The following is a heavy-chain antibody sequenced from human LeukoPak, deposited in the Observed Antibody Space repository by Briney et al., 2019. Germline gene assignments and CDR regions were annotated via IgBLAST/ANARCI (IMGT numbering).Heavy chain of an antibody. CDR2: INSDGSST. CDR1: GFTFSSYW. J-gene: IGHJ4*02. D-gene: IGHD3-9*01. CDR3: AKGPKWHDILTGSLDY. Sequence: PGGSLRLSCAASGFTFSSYWMHWVRQAPGKGLVWVSRINSDGSSTSYADSVKGRFTISRDNAKNTLFLQMNSLRAEDTAVYYCAKGPKWHDILTGSLDYWGQGTLVTVSS. V-gene: IGHV3-74*01.